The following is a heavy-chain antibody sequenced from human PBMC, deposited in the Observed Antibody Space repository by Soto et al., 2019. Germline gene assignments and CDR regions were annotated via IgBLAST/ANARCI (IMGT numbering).Heavy chain of an antibody. CDR3: TTTPPTVTIQDAGY. CDR2: ISGSGGST. Sequence: GGSLRHSCAASGGTCISYAMSWVRQATGKGLEWVSAISGSGGSTYYADSVKGRFTISRDDSKNTLYLQMNSLKTEDTAVYYCTTTPPTVTIQDAGYWGQGTLVTVSS. CDR1: GGTCISYA. D-gene: IGHD4-17*01. V-gene: IGHV3-23*01. J-gene: IGHJ4*02.